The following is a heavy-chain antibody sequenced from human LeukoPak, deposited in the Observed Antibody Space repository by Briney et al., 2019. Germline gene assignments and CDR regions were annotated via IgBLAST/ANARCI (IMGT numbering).Heavy chain of an antibody. CDR2: INSDGSTT. J-gene: IGHJ4*02. CDR3: ARAPSGYFDY. D-gene: IGHD1-26*01. Sequence: GGSLRLSCAASGFTFSGYWMHWVRQAPGKGLVWVSRINSDGSTTSYADSVMGRFTITRDNAKNTLYLQMNSLRAEDTAVYYCARAPSGYFDYWGQGTLVTVSS. V-gene: IGHV3-74*01. CDR1: GFTFSGYW.